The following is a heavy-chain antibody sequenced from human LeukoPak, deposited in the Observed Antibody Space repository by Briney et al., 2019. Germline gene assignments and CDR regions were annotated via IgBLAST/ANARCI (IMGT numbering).Heavy chain of an antibody. CDR2: IYYSGST. D-gene: IGHD3-10*01. V-gene: IGHV4-61*05. J-gene: IGHJ4*02. CDR3: ARRGGSGRSFDY. CDR1: GGSISSSSYY. Sequence: PSETLSLTCTVSGGSISSSSYYWGWIRQPPGKGLEWIGYIYYSGSTNYNPSLKSRVTISVDTSKNQFSLKVSSVTAADTAVYYCARRGGSGRSFDYWGQGTLVTVSS.